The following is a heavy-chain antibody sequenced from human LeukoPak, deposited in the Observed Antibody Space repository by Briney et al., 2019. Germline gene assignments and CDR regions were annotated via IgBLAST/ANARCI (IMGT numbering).Heavy chain of an antibody. CDR3: AKGIAGQWLKNWFGP. CDR1: GFTFSNYA. CDR2: ISDGGGTT. V-gene: IGHV3-23*01. J-gene: IGHJ5*02. Sequence: GASLRLSCAASGFTFSNYAMSWVRQAPEKRLEWVSGISDGGGTTYYADSVKGRFTISRDNSKNTLYLQMNSLRAEDTAVYYCAKGIAGQWLKNWFGPWGQGTLVTVSS. D-gene: IGHD6-19*01.